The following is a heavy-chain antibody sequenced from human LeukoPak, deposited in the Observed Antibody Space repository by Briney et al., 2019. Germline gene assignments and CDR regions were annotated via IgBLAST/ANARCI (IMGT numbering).Heavy chain of an antibody. Sequence: SGTLSLTCTVSGGSISSYYWSWIRQPPGKGLEWIGYIYYSGTTNYNPSLKSRVTISVDTSKNQFSLKLNSVTAADTAVYYCARGVYIAAAQYGYWGQGTLVTVSS. D-gene: IGHD6-13*01. V-gene: IGHV4-59*01. J-gene: IGHJ4*02. CDR2: IYYSGTT. CDR3: ARGVYIAAAQYGY. CDR1: GGSISSYY.